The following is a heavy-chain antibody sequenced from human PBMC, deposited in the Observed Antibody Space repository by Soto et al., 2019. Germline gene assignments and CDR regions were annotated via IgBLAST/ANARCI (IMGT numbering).Heavy chain of an antibody. CDR2: IYYNGST. CDR1: GGSISSGGYY. D-gene: IGHD4-17*01. V-gene: IGHV4-31*03. Sequence: QVQLQESGPGLVKPSQTLSLTCTVSGGSISSGGYYWSWIRQHPGKGLEWIGYIYYNGSTYYNPSLQGRVTISVDTSKSQCSLELSSVSAADTAVYYCARVSSYGDSIDYWGQGTLVTVSS. J-gene: IGHJ4*02. CDR3: ARVSSYGDSIDY.